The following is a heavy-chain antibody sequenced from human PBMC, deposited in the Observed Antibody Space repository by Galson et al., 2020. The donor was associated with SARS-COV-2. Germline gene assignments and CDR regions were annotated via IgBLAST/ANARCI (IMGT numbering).Heavy chain of an antibody. V-gene: IGHV1-18*04. CDR3: ARAGFGGFDY. J-gene: IGHJ4*02. CDR2: ISGYNGHK. CDR1: GDIFSSYA. D-gene: IGHD2-15*01. Sequence: ASVKVSCKASGDIFSSYAIIWVRQTPGQGLEWMGWISGYNGHKKYAQKFQDRVTMTTDTSTSTAYMELRSLRSDDTAVYYCARAGFGGFDYWGQGTLVTISS.